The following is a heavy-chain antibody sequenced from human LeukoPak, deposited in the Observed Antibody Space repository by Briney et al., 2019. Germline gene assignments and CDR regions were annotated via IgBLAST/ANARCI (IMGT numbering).Heavy chain of an antibody. Sequence: GGSLRLSCAASGFTFSSYAMHWVRQAPGKGLEWVAVISYDGSNKYYADSVKGRFTISRDNSKNTLYLQMNSLRAEDTAVYYCARESRVRFLEWLLYYWGQGTLVTVSS. D-gene: IGHD3-3*01. CDR3: ARESRVRFLEWLLYY. CDR1: GFTFSSYA. J-gene: IGHJ4*02. CDR2: ISYDGSNK. V-gene: IGHV3-30-3*01.